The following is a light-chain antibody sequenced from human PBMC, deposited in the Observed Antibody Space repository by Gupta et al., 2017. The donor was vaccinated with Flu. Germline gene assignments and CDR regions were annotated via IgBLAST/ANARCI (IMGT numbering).Light chain of an antibody. J-gene: IGLJ3*02. CDR1: SSNIGAGYD. CDR2: ANS. V-gene: IGLV1-40*01. CDR3: QSYDSSLSGWM. Sequence: QSVLTQPPSVSGAPGQRVTIYCTGSSSNIGAGYDLPWYQQLPGTAPKLLIYANSNRPSGVPDRFSGSKSGTSASLAITGLQAEDEADYHCQSYDSSLSGWMFGGGTKLTVL.